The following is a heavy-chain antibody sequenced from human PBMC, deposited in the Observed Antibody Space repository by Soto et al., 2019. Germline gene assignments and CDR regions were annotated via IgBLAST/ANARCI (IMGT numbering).Heavy chain of an antibody. Sequence: GGSLRLSCVASGFAFRDYAMTWVRQAPGKGLEWVSTLSGSGTTTYYADSVKGRFTFSRDNSRDTLYLQMNNLRAEDTGIYYCAKDLPGYCSGSTCTLYYGLDVWGQGTTVTVSS. V-gene: IGHV3-23*01. J-gene: IGHJ6*02. CDR1: GFAFRDYA. CDR2: LSGSGTTT. CDR3: AKDLPGYCSGSTCTLYYGLDV. D-gene: IGHD2-15*01.